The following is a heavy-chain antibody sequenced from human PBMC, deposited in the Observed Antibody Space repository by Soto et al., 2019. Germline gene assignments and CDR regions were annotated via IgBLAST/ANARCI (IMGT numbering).Heavy chain of an antibody. CDR2: ISYDGSNK. J-gene: IGHJ4*02. CDR3: APAALEHCSSISCYDFDS. CDR1: GFSFSIYG. V-gene: IGHV3-30*03. Sequence: QVQLVESGGGVVQPGRSLRLSCAASGFSFSIYGMHWVRQAPGKGLEWVAVISYDGSNKQYADSVKGRFTISRDNSKNSVYLRMNSLRPEDAAVYYCAPAALEHCSSISCYDFDSWGQGTLVTVSS. D-gene: IGHD2-2*01.